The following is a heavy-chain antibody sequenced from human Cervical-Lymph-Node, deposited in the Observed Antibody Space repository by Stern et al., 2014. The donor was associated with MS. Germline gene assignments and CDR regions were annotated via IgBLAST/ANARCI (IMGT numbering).Heavy chain of an antibody. CDR3: AREGGNTAEYFQH. Sequence: VHLVESGGGVVQPGRSLRLSCAASGFTFSFYAMHWVRQAPGKGLEWVAVIWYDGSNEYYADSVKGRFTISRDNSKNTLYLQMNSLRAEDTAVYYCAREGGNTAEYFQHWGQGTLVTVSS. V-gene: IGHV3-33*01. CDR1: GFTFSFYA. J-gene: IGHJ1*01. D-gene: IGHD4-23*01. CDR2: IWYDGSNE.